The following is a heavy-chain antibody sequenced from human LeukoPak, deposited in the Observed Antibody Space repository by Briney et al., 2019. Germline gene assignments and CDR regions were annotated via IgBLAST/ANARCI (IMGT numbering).Heavy chain of an antibody. Sequence: GGSLRLSCAASGFTFISYSMNWVRQAPGKGLEWVSSISSSSSYIYYADSVKGRFTISRDNAKNSLYLQMNSLRAEDTAVYYCARVTVVVGYYYYYYMDVWGKGTTVTISS. D-gene: IGHD2-15*01. CDR2: ISSSSSYI. V-gene: IGHV3-21*01. J-gene: IGHJ6*03. CDR3: ARVTVVVGYYYYYYMDV. CDR1: GFTFISYS.